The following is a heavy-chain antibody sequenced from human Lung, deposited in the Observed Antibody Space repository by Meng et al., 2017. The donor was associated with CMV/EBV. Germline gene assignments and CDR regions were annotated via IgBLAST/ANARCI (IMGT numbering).Heavy chain of an antibody. CDR1: WFTFSNYW. CDR2: IDSQESSM. V-gene: IGHV3-74*03. J-gene: IGHJ4*02. D-gene: IGHD3-22*01. Sequence: VEAGGGLVQPGGSLRISFAASWFTFSNYWMHWVRQVPGKAPVWVSRIDSQESSMTYADSVKGRFTVSRDNGKNTLYLQMNSLRIEDTAVYYCVREGGQWFYWGQGTLVTVSS. CDR3: VREGGQWFY.